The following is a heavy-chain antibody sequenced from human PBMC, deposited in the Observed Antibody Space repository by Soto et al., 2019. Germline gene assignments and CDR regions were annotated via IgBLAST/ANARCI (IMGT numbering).Heavy chain of an antibody. CDR3: TTDGRIESFSSYRPYWYFDL. V-gene: IGHV3-15*01. J-gene: IGHJ2*01. CDR2: IKSKTDGGTT. CDR1: GFTFSNAW. Sequence: EVQLVESGGGLVKPGGSLRLSCAASGFTFSNAWMSWVRQAPGKGLEWVGRIKSKTDGGTTDYAAPVKGRFTISRDDSKNTLYLQMNSRKTEDTAVYYCTTDGRIESFSSYRPYWYFDLWGRGTLVTVSS. D-gene: IGHD3-16*02.